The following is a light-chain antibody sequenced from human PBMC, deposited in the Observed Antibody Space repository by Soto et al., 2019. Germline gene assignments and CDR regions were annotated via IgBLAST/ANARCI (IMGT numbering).Light chain of an antibody. CDR1: SSDVGGYDY. J-gene: IGLJ1*01. Sequence: QSALTQPRSVSGSPGQSVSISCTGTSSDVGGYDYVSWYQQHPGKAPKLIIYDVIKRPSGVPDRFSGSKSGNTASLTISGRQAEDEADYYCCSYAGSYPYVFATGTKLTVL. CDR3: CSYAGSYPYV. CDR2: DVI. V-gene: IGLV2-11*01.